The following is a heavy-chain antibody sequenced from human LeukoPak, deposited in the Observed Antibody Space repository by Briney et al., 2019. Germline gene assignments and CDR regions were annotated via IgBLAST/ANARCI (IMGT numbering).Heavy chain of an antibody. CDR2: IYPADSTA. V-gene: IGHV5-51*01. CDR3: ARHPMSGYSGYESDY. Sequence: GESLKISCKASGYSFTTYWIGWVRQMPGKGLEWMGIIYPADSTAHYSPSFQGQVTISVDKSINTAYLQWSRLKASDTAMYYCARHPMSGYSGYESDYWGQGTLVTVS. D-gene: IGHD5-12*01. J-gene: IGHJ4*02. CDR1: GYSFTTYW.